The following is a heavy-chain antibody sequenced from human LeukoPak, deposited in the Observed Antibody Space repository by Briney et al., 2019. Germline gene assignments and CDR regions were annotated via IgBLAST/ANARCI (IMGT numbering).Heavy chain of an antibody. J-gene: IGHJ4*02. CDR3: ARGSPDIVALHDY. CDR1: GYSFTSYW. V-gene: IGHV5-51*01. D-gene: IGHD5-12*01. CDR2: IYPGDSDT. Sequence: GESLKISCKGSGYSFTSYWIGWVRQMPGKGREWMGIIYPGDSDTRYSPSFQGQVTISADKSISTAYLQWSSLKASDTAMYYCARGSPDIVALHDYWGKGTLVTVSS.